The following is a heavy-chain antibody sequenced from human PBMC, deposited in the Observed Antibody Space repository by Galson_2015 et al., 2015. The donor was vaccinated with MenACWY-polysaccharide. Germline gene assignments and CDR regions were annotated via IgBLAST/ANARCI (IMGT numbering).Heavy chain of an antibody. CDR2: VYYSGNT. CDR1: SGSISSRGHH. Sequence: ETLSLTCTVSSGSISSRGHHWGWIRQPPGKGLEWISIVYYSGNTYYNPSLESRVTISVDTSKNQFSLKLNSVTAADTALYYCARAPTPYCSSTSCFNKYAFDIWGQGTMVTVSS. CDR3: ARAPTPYCSSTSCFNKYAFDI. D-gene: IGHD2-2*01. J-gene: IGHJ3*02. V-gene: IGHV4-39*01.